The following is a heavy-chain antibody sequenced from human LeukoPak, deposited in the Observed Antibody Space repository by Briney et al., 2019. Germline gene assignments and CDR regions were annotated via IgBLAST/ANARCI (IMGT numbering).Heavy chain of an antibody. J-gene: IGHJ5*02. CDR3: ARDFSRGSHNWFDP. V-gene: IGHV3-23*01. CDR1: GFTFRDYA. D-gene: IGHD3-16*01. Sequence: TGGSLRLSCAASGFTFRDYAMSWVRQAPGKGLEWVSPISGSGDGTYYADSVKGRFTISRDNSKNTLHLQMNRLRVEDTAVYYCARDFSRGSHNWFDPWGQGTLATVSS. CDR2: ISGSGDGT.